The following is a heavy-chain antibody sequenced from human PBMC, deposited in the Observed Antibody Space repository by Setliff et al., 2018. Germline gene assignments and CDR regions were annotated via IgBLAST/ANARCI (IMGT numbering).Heavy chain of an antibody. J-gene: IGHJ4*02. V-gene: IGHV3-15*01. D-gene: IGHD3-10*01. CDR1: GITFINAW. CDR3: VGAGTYSY. Sequence: GGSLRLSCSVSGITFINAWMTWVRQAPGKGPEWVGRIKSSREGATSDYGAPAKGRFTISRDDSKSSMFLQMNSLRTEDTAVYYCVGAGTYSYWGQGTLVTVSS. CDR2: IKSSREGATS.